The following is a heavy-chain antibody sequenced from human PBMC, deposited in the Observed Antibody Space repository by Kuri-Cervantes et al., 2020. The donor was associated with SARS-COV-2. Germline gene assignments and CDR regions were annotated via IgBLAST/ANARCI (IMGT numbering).Heavy chain of an antibody. CDR2: INPKSGGT. CDR3: ARGPAITIFGVLRGRENWFDP. J-gene: IGHJ5*02. CDR1: GYTFTGYY. V-gene: IGHV1-2*04. D-gene: IGHD3-3*01. Sequence: VKVSCKASGYTFTGYYVHWIRQAPGEGLEWMGWINPKSGGTNYAQKFQGWVTMTRETSISTAYMELSRLRSDDTAVYYCARGPAITIFGVLRGRENWFDPWGQGTLVTVSS.